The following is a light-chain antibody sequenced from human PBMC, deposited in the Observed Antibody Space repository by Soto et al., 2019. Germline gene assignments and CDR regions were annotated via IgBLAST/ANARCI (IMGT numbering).Light chain of an antibody. V-gene: IGLV2-14*03. CDR2: DVS. J-gene: IGLJ2*01. Sequence: QSVLTQPASVSGSPGQSITISCTGTSSDVGGYNYVSWYQHHPGKAPKLMIYDVSNRASGVSNRFSGSKSGNTASLTISGLQAEDEAGYYCSSYRSSSIPVVFGGGTKVTVL. CDR3: SSYRSSSIPVV. CDR1: SSDVGGYNY.